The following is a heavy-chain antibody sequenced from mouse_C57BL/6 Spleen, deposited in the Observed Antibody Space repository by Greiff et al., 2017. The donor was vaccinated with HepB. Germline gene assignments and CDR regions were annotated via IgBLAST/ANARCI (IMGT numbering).Heavy chain of an antibody. CDR3: ARDADGYYPSWYFDV. Sequence: DVMLVESGGGLVQSGRSLRLSCATSGFTFSDFYMEWVRQAPGKGLEWIAASRNKANDYTTEYSASVKGRFIVSRDTSQSILYLQMNALRAEDTAIYYCARDADGYYPSWYFDVWGTGTTVTVSS. CDR2: SRNKANDYTT. CDR1: GFTFSDFY. V-gene: IGHV7-1*01. D-gene: IGHD2-3*01. J-gene: IGHJ1*03.